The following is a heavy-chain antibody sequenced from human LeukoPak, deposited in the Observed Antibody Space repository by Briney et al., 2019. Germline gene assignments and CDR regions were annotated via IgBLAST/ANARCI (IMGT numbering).Heavy chain of an antibody. CDR2: IIPIFGTA. CDR3: ARVEGYGSGDYFDY. D-gene: IGHD3-10*01. CDR1: GGTFSSYA. J-gene: IGHJ4*02. Sequence: SVKVSCKASGGTFSSYANSWVRQAPGQGLEWMGGIIPIFGTANYAQKFQGRVTITADESTSTAYMELSSLRSEDTAVYYCARVEGYGSGDYFDYWGQGTLVTVSS. V-gene: IGHV1-69*01.